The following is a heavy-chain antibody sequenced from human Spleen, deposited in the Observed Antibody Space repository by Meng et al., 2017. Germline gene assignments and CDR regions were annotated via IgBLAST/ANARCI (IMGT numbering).Heavy chain of an antibody. J-gene: IGHJ4*02. Sequence: QVQLVQSGAEVKKPGASVKVSCKPSGYTFTGYYMHWVRQAPGQGLEWMGWVHPNNGGTNYAQRFQGRVTMTRDTSINTAYMELSSLRSDDTAVYYCARGGQSRGVIDFDYWGQGTLVTVSS. CDR2: VHPNNGGT. CDR1: GYTFTGYY. D-gene: IGHD3-10*01. CDR3: ARGGQSRGVIDFDY. V-gene: IGHV1-2*02.